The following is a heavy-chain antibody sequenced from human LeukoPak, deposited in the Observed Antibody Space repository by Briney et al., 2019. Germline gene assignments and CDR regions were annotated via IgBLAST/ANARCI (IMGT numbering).Heavy chain of an antibody. CDR2: IYYSGST. V-gene: IGHV4-39*07. J-gene: IGHJ4*02. Sequence: SETLSLTCTVSGGSISSSSYYWGWIRQPPGKGLEWIGSIYYSGSTYYNPSLKSRVTISVDTSKNQFSLKLSSVTAADTAVYYCARDGYNQKKPLDYWGQGTLVTVSS. D-gene: IGHD5-24*01. CDR3: ARDGYNQKKPLDY. CDR1: GGSISSSSYY.